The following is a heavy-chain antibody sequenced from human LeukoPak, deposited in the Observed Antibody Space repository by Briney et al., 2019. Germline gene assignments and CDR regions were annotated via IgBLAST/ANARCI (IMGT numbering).Heavy chain of an antibody. CDR1: GGSISSYY. CDR2: IYTSGST. D-gene: IGHD6-13*01. Sequence: SETLSLTCTVSGGSISSYYWSWLRQPAGKGLEWIGRIYTSGSTNYNPSLKSRVTMSVDTSKNQFSLKLSSVTAADTAVYYCARDGPYSSSWYGPQPSNWFGPWGQGTLVTVSP. CDR3: ARDGPYSSSWYGPQPSNWFGP. V-gene: IGHV4-4*07. J-gene: IGHJ5*02.